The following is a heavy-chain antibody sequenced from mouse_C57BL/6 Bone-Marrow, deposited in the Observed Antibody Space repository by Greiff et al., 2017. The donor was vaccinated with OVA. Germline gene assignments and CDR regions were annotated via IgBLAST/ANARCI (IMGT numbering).Heavy chain of an antibody. CDR3: ARESLITTVREALMDY. CDR2: IYPRSGNT. Sequence: VKLMESGAELARPGASVKLSCKASGYTFTSYGISWVKQRTGQGLEWIGEIYPRSGNTYYNEKFKGKATLTADKSSSTAYMELRSLTSEDSAVYFCARESLITTVREALMDYWGQGTSVTVSS. D-gene: IGHD1-1*01. CDR1: GYTFTSYG. V-gene: IGHV1-81*01. J-gene: IGHJ4*01.